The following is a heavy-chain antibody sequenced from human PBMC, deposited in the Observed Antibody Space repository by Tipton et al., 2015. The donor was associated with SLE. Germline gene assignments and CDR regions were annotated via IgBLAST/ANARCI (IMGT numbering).Heavy chain of an antibody. V-gene: IGHV3-30-3*01. CDR2: ILYDATNK. J-gene: IGHJ4*02. CDR1: GFTFNNYG. CDR3: ATAGYPY. Sequence: SLRLSCAASGFTFNNYGMHWVRQAPGKGLEWVALILYDATNKYYADSVKGRFTISRDNSKNTLYLQMDSLRPEDTAVYYCATAGYPYWGQGTLVTVSS. D-gene: IGHD5-12*01.